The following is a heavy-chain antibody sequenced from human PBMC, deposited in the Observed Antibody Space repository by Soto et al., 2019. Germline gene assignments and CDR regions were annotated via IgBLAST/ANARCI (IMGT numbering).Heavy chain of an antibody. V-gene: IGHV1-3*01. Sequence: ASVKVSCKASGYTFTSYAMYWVRQAPGQRLEWMGWINAGNGNTKYSQKFQGRVTITRDTSASTAYMELSSLRSEDTAVYYCARGEFLSYDDYWGQGTLVTVSS. CDR3: ARGEFLSYDDY. J-gene: IGHJ4*02. CDR1: GYTFTSYA. D-gene: IGHD3-16*01. CDR2: INAGNGNT.